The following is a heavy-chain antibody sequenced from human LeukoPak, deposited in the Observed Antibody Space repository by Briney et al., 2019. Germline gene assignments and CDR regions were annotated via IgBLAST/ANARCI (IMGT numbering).Heavy chain of an antibody. CDR1: GFTFSSYA. Sequence: GGSLRLSCAASGFTFSSYAMSWVRQAPGKGLEWVSAISGSGGSTYYADSVKGRFTISRDNSKNTLYLQMNSLRAEDTAVYYCARDCSSSWYENRAPGYWGQGTLVTVSS. CDR2: ISGSGGST. V-gene: IGHV3-23*01. CDR3: ARDCSSSWYENRAPGY. D-gene: IGHD6-13*01. J-gene: IGHJ4*02.